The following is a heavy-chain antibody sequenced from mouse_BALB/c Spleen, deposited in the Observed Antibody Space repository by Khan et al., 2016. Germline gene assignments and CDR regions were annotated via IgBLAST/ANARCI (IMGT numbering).Heavy chain of an antibody. CDR1: GFTFSGFW. CDR3: MRYVNYWYFDV. CDR2: INSDGSAI. J-gene: IGHJ1*01. Sequence: EVQLVETGGGLVQPGGSRGLSCEGSGFTFSGFWMSWVRQTPGKTLEWIGDINSDGSAINYAPSIKDRFTIFRDNDKSTLYLQMSNVRSEDTATYFCMRYVNYWYFDVWGAGTTVTVSS. V-gene: IGHV11-2*02.